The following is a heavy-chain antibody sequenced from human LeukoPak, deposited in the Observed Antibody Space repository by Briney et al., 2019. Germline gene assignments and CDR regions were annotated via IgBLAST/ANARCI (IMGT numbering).Heavy chain of an antibody. J-gene: IGHJ4*02. V-gene: IGHV3-53*01. CDR3: ARANGEYALDY. D-gene: IGHD2-2*01. CDR2: IYSGGST. CDR1: GFTVSSNY. Sequence: PGGSLRLSCAASGFTVSSNYMSCVRQAPGKGLEWVSVIYSGGSTYYADSVKGRFTISRDNSKNTLYLQMNSLRAEDTAVYYCARANGEYALDYWGQGTLVTVSS.